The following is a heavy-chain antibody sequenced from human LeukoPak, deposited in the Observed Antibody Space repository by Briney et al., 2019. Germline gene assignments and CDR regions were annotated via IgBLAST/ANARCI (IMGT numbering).Heavy chain of an antibody. Sequence: PGGSLTLSCAASGFTFSSYGMHWVRQAPGKGLEGVAFIWYDGSNKYYSDSVNGRFTISSDNSKNTLYLKMNSLTDEDTAVYYCAKDSYDPLDYWGQGTLVTVSS. V-gene: IGHV3-30*02. CDR3: AKDSYDPLDY. J-gene: IGHJ4*02. CDR1: GFTFSSYG. CDR2: IWYDGSNK. D-gene: IGHD3-3*01.